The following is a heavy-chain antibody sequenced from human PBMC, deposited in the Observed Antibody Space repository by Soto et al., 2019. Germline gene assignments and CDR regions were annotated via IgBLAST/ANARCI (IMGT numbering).Heavy chain of an antibody. CDR1: GFTFSSYG. CDR2: ISYDGSNK. D-gene: IGHD6-13*01. J-gene: IGHJ6*02. V-gene: IGHV3-30*18. Sequence: PGGSLRLSCAASGFTFSSYGMHWVRQAPGKGLEWVAVISYDGSNKYYADSVKGRFTTSRDNSKNTLYLQMNSLRAEDTAVYYCAKEDSSSWYAPFIYYYYGMDVWGQGTTVTVSS. CDR3: AKEDSSSWYAPFIYYYYGMDV.